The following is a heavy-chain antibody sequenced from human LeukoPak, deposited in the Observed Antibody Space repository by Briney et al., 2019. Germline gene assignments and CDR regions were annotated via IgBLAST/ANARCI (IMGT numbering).Heavy chain of an antibody. J-gene: IGHJ5*01. CDR3: VKDKHRDGYTYGVYDS. Sequence: GGSLRLSCAASGFTFSSYSMNWVRQAPGKGLEWVSSISSSSSYIYYADSVKGRFTISRDNAKNSLDLQMSSLGPEDTALYYCVKDKHRDGYTYGVYDSWGQGTLITVSS. D-gene: IGHD5-18*01. V-gene: IGHV3-21*04. CDR1: GFTFSSYS. CDR2: ISSSSSYI.